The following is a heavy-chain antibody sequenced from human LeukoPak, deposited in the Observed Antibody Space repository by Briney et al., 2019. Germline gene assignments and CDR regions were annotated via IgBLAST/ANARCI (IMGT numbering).Heavy chain of an antibody. CDR1: GFTFSSYS. CDR2: ISSSSSYI. D-gene: IGHD3-3*01. CDR3: ARDPHYDFWSGYYSLDAFDI. V-gene: IGHV3-21*01. J-gene: IGHJ3*02. Sequence: PGGSLRLSCAASGFTFSSYSMNWVRQAPGKGLEWVSSISSSSSYIHSADSVRGRFTISRDNAKNSLYLQMNSLRAEDTAVYYCARDPHYDFWSGYYSLDAFDIWGRGTMVTVSS.